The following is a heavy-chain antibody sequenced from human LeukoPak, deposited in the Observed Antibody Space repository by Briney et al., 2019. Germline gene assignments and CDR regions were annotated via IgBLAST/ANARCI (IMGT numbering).Heavy chain of an antibody. CDR3: ARHLAAGNLKFDY. J-gene: IGHJ4*02. Sequence: SETLSLTCTVSGGSISSYYWSWIRQPPGKGLEWIGYIYYSGSTNYNPSLKSRVTISVDTSKNQFSLKLSSVTAADTAVYYCARHLAAGNLKFDYWGQGTLVTVSS. V-gene: IGHV4-59*08. D-gene: IGHD6-13*01. CDR2: IYYSGST. CDR1: GGSISSYY.